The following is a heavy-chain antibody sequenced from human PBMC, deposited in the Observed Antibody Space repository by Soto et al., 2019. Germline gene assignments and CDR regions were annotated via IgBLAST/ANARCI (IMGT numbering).Heavy chain of an antibody. D-gene: IGHD2-15*01. Sequence: QVQLVESGGGVVQPGRSLRLSCAASGFTFSSYAMHWVRQAPGKGLEWVAVISYDGSNKYYADSVKGRFTISRDNSKNTLYLQMNSLRAEDTAVYYCARDGGEGVVVAATNFAYWGQGTLVTVSS. CDR2: ISYDGSNK. V-gene: IGHV3-30-3*01. CDR1: GFTFSSYA. J-gene: IGHJ4*02. CDR3: ARDGGEGVVVAATNFAY.